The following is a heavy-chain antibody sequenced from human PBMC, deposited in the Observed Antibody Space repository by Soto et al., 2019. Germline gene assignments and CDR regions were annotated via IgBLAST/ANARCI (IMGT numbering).Heavy chain of an antibody. CDR2: ISAYNGNT. D-gene: IGHD6-13*01. V-gene: IGHV1-18*04. J-gene: IGHJ4*02. Sequence: ASVKVSCKXSGYTFTSYGISWVRQAPGQGLEWMGWISAYNGNTNYSQKLQGRVTMTTDTSTSTAYIELRSLRSDDTAVYYCSRVLLSSSLQYYFDYWGQGTLVTVSS. CDR3: SRVLLSSSLQYYFDY. CDR1: GYTFTSYG.